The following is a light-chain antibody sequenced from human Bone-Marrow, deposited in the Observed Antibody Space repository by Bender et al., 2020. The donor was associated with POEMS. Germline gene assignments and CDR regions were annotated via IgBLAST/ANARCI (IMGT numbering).Light chain of an antibody. Sequence: SYVLTQPPSVSAAPGQTARITCGGNNIGSKSVYWYQQKPGQAPVLVVYDNSNRPSGIPERFSGSNSGNTATLTVSRVEAGDEADYYCQVWDSSSDHVVFGGGTQLTVL. CDR1: NIGSKS. V-gene: IGLV3-21*02. CDR3: QVWDSSSDHVV. CDR2: DNS. J-gene: IGLJ2*01.